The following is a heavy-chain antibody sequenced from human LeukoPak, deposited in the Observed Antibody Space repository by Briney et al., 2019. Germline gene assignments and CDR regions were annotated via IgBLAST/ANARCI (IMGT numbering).Heavy chain of an antibody. CDR2: IYYSGST. CDR3: ARETGLDPRVDY. CDR1: GGSISSSSYY. J-gene: IGHJ4*02. D-gene: IGHD1-14*01. Sequence: SETLSLTCTVSGGSISSSSYYWSWIRQPPGKGLEWIGYIYYSGSTNYNPSLKSRVTISVDTSKNQFSLKLSSVTAADTAVYYCARETGLDPRVDYWGQGTLVTVSS. V-gene: IGHV4-61*01.